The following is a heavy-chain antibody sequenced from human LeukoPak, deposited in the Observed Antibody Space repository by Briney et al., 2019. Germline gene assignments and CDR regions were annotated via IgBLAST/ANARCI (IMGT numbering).Heavy chain of an antibody. D-gene: IGHD3-22*01. J-gene: IGHJ5*02. CDR1: GCTFTGYY. CDR3: AREYDSSGYYHH. Sequence: ASVKVSCKASGCTFTGYYMHWVRQAPGQGLEWMGWINPNSGGTNYAQKFQGRVTMTRDTSISTAYMELSRLRSDDTAAYYCAREYDSSGYYHHWGQGTLVTVSS. CDR2: INPNSGGT. V-gene: IGHV1-2*02.